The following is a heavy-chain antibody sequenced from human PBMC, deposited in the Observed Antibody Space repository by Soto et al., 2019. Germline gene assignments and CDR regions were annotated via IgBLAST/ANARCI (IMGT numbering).Heavy chain of an antibody. D-gene: IGHD1-7*01. CDR2: MSGSSSTT. V-gene: IGHV3-23*01. J-gene: IGHJ4*02. CDR1: GLTFSNYA. CDR3: AKNQERELPRVIDF. Sequence: EVRLLESGGGLVKTGGSLRLSCATSGLTFSNYAMSWVRQAPGGGLEWVSSMSGSSSTTYYADSVRGRFTISRDRSKNTLYLQMSSLRAEDTALYYCAKNQERELPRVIDFWGQGTLVTVSS.